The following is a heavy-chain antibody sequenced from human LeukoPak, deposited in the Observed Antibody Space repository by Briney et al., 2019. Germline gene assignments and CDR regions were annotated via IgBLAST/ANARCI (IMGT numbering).Heavy chain of an antibody. Sequence: ETLSLTCTVSGGSISSYYWSWVRQAPGKGLEWVGRIKSKTDGGTTDYAAPVKGRFTIPRDDSKNTLYLQINSLKAEDTDLYYCTTGGHYFGDWGQGTLVTVSS. CDR3: TTGGHYFGD. CDR2: IKSKTDGGTT. V-gene: IGHV3-15*01. CDR1: GGSISSYY. D-gene: IGHD3-10*01. J-gene: IGHJ4*02.